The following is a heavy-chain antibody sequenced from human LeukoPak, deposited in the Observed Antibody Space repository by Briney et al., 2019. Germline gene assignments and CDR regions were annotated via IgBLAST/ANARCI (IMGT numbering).Heavy chain of an antibody. CDR1: GYSFTSYW. D-gene: IGHD3-22*01. V-gene: IGHV5-51*01. J-gene: IGHJ4*02. CDR2: IYPGDSDT. Sequence: GESLKISCKGSGYSFTSYWIGWVRQMPGKGLGWMGIIYPGDSDTRYSPSFQGQVTISADKSISTAYLQWSSLKASDTAMYYCARPSYYYDSSGYYRYWGQGTLVTVSS. CDR3: ARPSYYYDSSGYYRY.